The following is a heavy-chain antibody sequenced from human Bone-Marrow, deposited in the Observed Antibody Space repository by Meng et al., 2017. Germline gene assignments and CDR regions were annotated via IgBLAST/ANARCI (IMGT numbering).Heavy chain of an antibody. Sequence: EVQVLEAGGGLVQPGGSLRLSCAASGFTFSTYAMCWVRQTPGKGLEWVSRLHGDGSGPIYADSVKGRFTISRDNAKNTLDLQMNSLRLDDTAVYYCVRDNYGPDYWGQGTLVTVSS. J-gene: IGHJ4*02. CDR1: GFTFSTYA. D-gene: IGHD3-10*01. CDR2: LHGDGSGP. CDR3: VRDNYGPDY. V-gene: IGHV3-23*03.